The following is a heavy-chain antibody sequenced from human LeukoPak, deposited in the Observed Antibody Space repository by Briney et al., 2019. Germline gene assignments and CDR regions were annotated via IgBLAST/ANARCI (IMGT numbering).Heavy chain of an antibody. J-gene: IGHJ4*02. D-gene: IGHD3-9*01. CDR3: ARHGLDTGNYQAHFDY. V-gene: IGHV4-4*02. Sequence: PSETLSLTCAVSSASISSNWWNWVRQPPGKGLECIGEIHHSGSANYNPSLKSRVTITVDTSKNQCSLKLSSVTAADTALYHCARHGLDTGNYQAHFDYWGQGILVTVSS. CDR1: SASISSNW. CDR2: IHHSGSA.